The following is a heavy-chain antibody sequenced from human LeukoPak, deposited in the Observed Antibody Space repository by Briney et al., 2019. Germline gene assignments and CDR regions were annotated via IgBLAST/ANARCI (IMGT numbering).Heavy chain of an antibody. CDR2: FTGLGGK. J-gene: IGHJ5*02. V-gene: IGHV3-23*01. CDR1: GFTFSTYP. CDR3: AKGDAGGKVDWFDP. Sequence: PGGSLRLSCTASGFTFSTYPMMWVRHAPGKGLQWLATFTGLGGKYYADSVKGRFSVSRDYSTNTLYLQMNSLSAEDTAVYYRAKGDAGGKVDWFDPWGQGTLVTVSS. D-gene: IGHD2-15*01.